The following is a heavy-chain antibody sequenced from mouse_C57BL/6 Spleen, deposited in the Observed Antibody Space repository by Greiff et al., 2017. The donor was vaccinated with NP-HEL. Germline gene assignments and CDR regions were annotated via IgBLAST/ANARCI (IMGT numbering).Heavy chain of an antibody. V-gene: IGHV14-1*01. CDR3: TRGYDYEYYYAMDY. Sequence: VHVKQSGAELVRPGASVKLSCTASGFNIKDYYMHWVKQRPEQGLEWIGRIDPEDGDTEYAPKFQGKATMTADTSSNTAYLHLSSLTSEDTAVYYCTRGYDYEYYYAMDYWGQGTSVTVSS. CDR1: GFNIKDYY. D-gene: IGHD2-4*01. J-gene: IGHJ4*01. CDR2: IDPEDGDT.